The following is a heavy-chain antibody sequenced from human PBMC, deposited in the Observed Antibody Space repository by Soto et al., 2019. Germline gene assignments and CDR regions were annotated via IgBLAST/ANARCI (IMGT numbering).Heavy chain of an antibody. Sequence: QVQLVQSGAEVKKPGSSVKVSCKASGGTFSSYTISWVRQAPGQGLEWMGRIIPILGIANYAQKFQGRVTITADKSTSTAYMELSSLRSEDTAVYYCARDGMSSGYPDAFDIWGQGTMVTISS. CDR3: ARDGMSSGYPDAFDI. J-gene: IGHJ3*02. CDR2: IIPILGIA. V-gene: IGHV1-69*08. CDR1: GGTFSSYT. D-gene: IGHD3-22*01.